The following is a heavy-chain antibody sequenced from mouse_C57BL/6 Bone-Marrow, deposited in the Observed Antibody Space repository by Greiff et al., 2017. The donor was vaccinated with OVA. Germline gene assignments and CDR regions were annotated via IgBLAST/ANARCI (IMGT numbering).Heavy chain of an antibody. CDR3: ARRGYYGSIYAMDY. Sequence: VKLVESGAELVKPGASVKMSCKASGYTFTTYPIEWMKQNHGKSLEWIGNFHPYNDDTKYNEKFKGKATLTVEKSASTVYLELSRLTSDDSAVYYCARRGYYGSIYAMDYWGQGTSVTVSS. CDR2: FHPYNDDT. D-gene: IGHD1-1*01. CDR1: GYTFTTYP. J-gene: IGHJ4*01. V-gene: IGHV1-47*01.